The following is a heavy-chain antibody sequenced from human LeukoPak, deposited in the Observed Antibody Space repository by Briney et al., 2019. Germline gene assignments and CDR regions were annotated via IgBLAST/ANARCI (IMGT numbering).Heavy chain of an antibody. V-gene: IGHV4-59*01. CDR1: GGSISGYY. CDR3: ARDDCSSTSCYFRWFDP. CDR2: IYYSGST. J-gene: IGHJ5*02. D-gene: IGHD2-2*01. Sequence: PSETLSLTCTVSGGSISGYYWSWIRQPPGKGLEWIGYIYYSGSTNYNPSLKSRVTISVDTSKNQFSLKLSSVTAAGTAVYYCARDDCSSTSCYFRWFDPWGQGTLVTVSS.